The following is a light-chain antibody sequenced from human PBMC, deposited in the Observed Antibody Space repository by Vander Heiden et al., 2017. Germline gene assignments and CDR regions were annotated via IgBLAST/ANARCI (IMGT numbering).Light chain of an antibody. J-gene: IGKJ4*01. CDR1: QSISSY. V-gene: IGKV1-39*01. Sequence: DIQMTQSPSSLSASVGDRVTITCRASQSISSYLNWYQQKPGKAPKLLIDAASSLQSGVPSRFSGSGSGTDFTLTISSLQPEDFATYYCQQSYSTPPLTFGGGTKVXIK. CDR2: AAS. CDR3: QQSYSTPPLT.